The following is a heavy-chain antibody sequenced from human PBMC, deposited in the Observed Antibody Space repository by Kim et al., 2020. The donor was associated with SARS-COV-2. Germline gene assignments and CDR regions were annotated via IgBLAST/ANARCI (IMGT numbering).Heavy chain of an antibody. D-gene: IGHD6-13*01. Sequence: GGSLRLSCAASGFTFSSYWMSWVRQAPGKGLEWVANIKQDGSEKYYVDSVKGRFTISRDNAKNSLYLQMNSLRAEDTAVYYCARVPFIAAALHWFDPWGQGTLVTVSS. CDR2: IKQDGSEK. V-gene: IGHV3-7*01. CDR1: GFTFSSYW. J-gene: IGHJ5*02. CDR3: ARVPFIAAALHWFDP.